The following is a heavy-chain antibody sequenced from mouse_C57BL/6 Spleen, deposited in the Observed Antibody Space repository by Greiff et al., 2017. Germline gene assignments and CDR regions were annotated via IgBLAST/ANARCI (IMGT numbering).Heavy chain of an antibody. D-gene: IGHD2-4*01. V-gene: IGHV1-74*01. CDR3: AIYYDYDGGYYYAMDY. Sequence: QVKLQQPGAELVKPGASVKVSCKASGYTFTSYWMHWVKQRPGQGLEWIGRIHPSDSDTNYNQKFKGKATLTVDKSSSTAYMQLSSLTSEDSAVYYCAIYYDYDGGYYYAMDYWGQGTSVTVSS. CDR2: IHPSDSDT. CDR1: GYTFTSYW. J-gene: IGHJ4*01.